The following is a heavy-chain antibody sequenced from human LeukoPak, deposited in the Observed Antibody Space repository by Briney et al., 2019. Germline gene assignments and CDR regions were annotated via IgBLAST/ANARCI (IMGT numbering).Heavy chain of an antibody. CDR1: GGSFSGYY. J-gene: IGHJ6*02. Sequence: PSETLSLTCAVYGGSFSGYYWSWIRQPPGKGLEWIGEINHSGSTNYNPSLKSRVTISVDTSKNQSSLKLSSVTAADTAVYYCARGQWLVRFRYYYYGMDVWGQGTTVTVSS. CDR3: ARGQWLVRFRYYYYGMDV. D-gene: IGHD6-19*01. CDR2: INHSGST. V-gene: IGHV4-34*01.